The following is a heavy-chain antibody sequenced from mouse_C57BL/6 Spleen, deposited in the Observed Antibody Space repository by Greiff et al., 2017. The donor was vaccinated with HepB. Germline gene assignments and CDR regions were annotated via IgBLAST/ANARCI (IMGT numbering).Heavy chain of an antibody. CDR1: GYSITSGYY. CDR2: ISYDGSN. CDR3: ARVPDGYGYYYAMDY. Sequence: EVKLMESGPGLVKPSQSLSLTCSVTGYSITSGYYWNWIRQFPGNKLEWMGYISYDGSNNYNPSLKNRISITRDTSKNQFFLKLNSVTTEDTATYYCARVPDGYGYYYAMDYWGQGTSVTVSS. V-gene: IGHV3-6*01. D-gene: IGHD2-2*01. J-gene: IGHJ4*01.